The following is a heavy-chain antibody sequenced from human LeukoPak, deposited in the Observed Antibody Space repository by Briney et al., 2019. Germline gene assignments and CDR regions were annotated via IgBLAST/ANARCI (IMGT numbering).Heavy chain of an antibody. J-gene: IGHJ4*02. CDR1: GFTFDDYG. CDR2: ISGSGGST. Sequence: PGGSLRLSCAASGFTFDDYGMNWVRQAPGKGLEWVSAISGSGGSTYYADSVKGRFTISRDNSKNTLYLQMNSLRAEDTAVYYCAKNRDGYNSGTFDYWGQGTLVTVSS. D-gene: IGHD5-24*01. CDR3: AKNRDGYNSGTFDY. V-gene: IGHV3-23*01.